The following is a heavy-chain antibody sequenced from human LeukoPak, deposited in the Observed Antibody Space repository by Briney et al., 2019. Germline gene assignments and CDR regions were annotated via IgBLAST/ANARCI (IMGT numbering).Heavy chain of an antibody. D-gene: IGHD6-19*01. CDR2: ISPYNGNT. Sequence: ASVKVSCKASGYTFGSYGVSWVRQAPGQGLEWMAWISPYNGNTNYAQKFQGRVTMTTDTSTSTAYMELRSLRADDTAVYYCARDSASVWLGSSGWSNWFDPWGQGTLVTVSS. CDR1: GYTFGSYG. J-gene: IGHJ5*02. V-gene: IGHV1-18*01. CDR3: ARDSASVWLGSSGWSNWFDP.